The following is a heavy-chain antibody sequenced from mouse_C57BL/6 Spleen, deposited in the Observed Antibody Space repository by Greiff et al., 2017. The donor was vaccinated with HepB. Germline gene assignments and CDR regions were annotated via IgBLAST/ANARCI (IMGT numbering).Heavy chain of an antibody. CDR1: GFTFSDYG. CDR2: ISSGSSTI. J-gene: IGHJ3*01. Sequence: DVQLVESGGGLVKPGGSLKLSCAASGFTFSDYGMHWVRQAPEKGLEWVAYISSGSSTIYYADTVKGRFTISRDNAKNTLFLQMTSLRSEATAMYYWARGGYDCGGLAYWGQRTLVTVSA. D-gene: IGHD2-4*01. V-gene: IGHV5-17*01. CDR3: ARGGYDCGGLAY.